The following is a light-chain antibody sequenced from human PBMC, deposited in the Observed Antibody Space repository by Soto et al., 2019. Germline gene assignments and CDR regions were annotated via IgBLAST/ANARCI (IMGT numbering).Light chain of an antibody. J-gene: IGKJ1*01. CDR3: QQRSDWPST. Sequence: IVLALTPGAVSLSPGERATLSCRVGQSVSSYLACNQQKPGQAPMLLIYHASNSATGIPARCSGSGSVTDFALTISSLEPEDFAVYCCQQRSDWPSTFGQGTNV. CDR2: HAS. CDR1: QSVSSY. V-gene: IGKV3-11*01.